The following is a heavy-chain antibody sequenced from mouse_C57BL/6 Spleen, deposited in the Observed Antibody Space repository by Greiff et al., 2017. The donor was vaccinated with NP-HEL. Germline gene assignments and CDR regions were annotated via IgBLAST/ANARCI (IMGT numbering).Heavy chain of an antibody. J-gene: IGHJ3*01. CDR1: GYTFTDYE. V-gene: IGHV1-15*01. CDR2: IDPETGGT. D-gene: IGHD2-2*01. Sequence: QVQLKESGAELVRPGASVTLSCKASGYTFTDYEMHWVKQTPVHGLEWIGAIDPETGGTAYNQKFKGKAILTADKSSSTAYMELRSLTSEDSAVYYCTRIYYGYDGFACWGQGTLGTVSA. CDR3: TRIYYGYDGFAC.